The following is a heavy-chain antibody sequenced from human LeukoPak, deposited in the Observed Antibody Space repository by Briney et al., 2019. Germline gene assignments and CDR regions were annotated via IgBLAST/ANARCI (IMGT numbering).Heavy chain of an antibody. CDR1: GYTFTAYY. CDR3: ARDRTTVTTGYYGMDV. V-gene: IGHV1-2*02. CDR2: INPNTGVT. J-gene: IGHJ6*02. D-gene: IGHD4-17*01. Sequence: ASMKVSCKASGYTFTAYYIHWVRQAPGQGLEWMGWINPNTGVTNYAQKFQGRVTLTRDTSIITAYMELTRLRSDDTAMYYCARDRTTVTTGYYGMDVWGQGTTLTVSS.